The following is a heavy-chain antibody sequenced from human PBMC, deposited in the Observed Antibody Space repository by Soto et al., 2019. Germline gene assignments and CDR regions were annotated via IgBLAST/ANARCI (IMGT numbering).Heavy chain of an antibody. J-gene: IGHJ3*02. CDR2: INPSGGST. V-gene: IGHV1-46*01. CDR1: GYTFTSYY. CDR3: ARREYGDARGGAFDI. D-gene: IGHD4-17*01. Sequence: QVQLVQSGAEVKKPGASVKVSCKASGYTFTSYYMHWVRQAPGQGLEWMGIINPSGGSTSYAQKCQGRVTMTRDTSTSTVYMELSSLRSEDTAVYYCARREYGDARGGAFDIWGQGTMVTVSS.